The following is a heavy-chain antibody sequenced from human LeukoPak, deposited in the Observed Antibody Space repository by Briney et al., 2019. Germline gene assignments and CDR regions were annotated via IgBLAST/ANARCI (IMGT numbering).Heavy chain of an antibody. J-gene: IGHJ4*02. CDR3: ARERTGTTDFDY. CDR1: GGSISSGGYY. V-gene: IGHV4-31*03. CDR2: IYYSGST. D-gene: IGHD1-7*01. Sequence: PSQTLSLTCTVSGGSISSGGYYWSWIRQHPGKGLEWIGYIYYSGSTYYNPSLKSRVTMSVDTSKNQFSLKLSSVTAADTAVYYCARERTGTTDFDYWGQGTLVTVSS.